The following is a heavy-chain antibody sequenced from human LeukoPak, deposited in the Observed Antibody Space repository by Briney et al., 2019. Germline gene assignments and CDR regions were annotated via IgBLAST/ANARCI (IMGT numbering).Heavy chain of an antibody. Sequence: GGSLRLSCAASGFTFSSYGMHWVRQAPGKGLEWVAFIRYDGSNKYYADSVKGRFTISRDNSKNTLYLQMNSLRAEDTAVYYCARETPRRGETRDGYRWGQGTVVTVSS. D-gene: IGHD5-24*01. CDR1: GFTFSSYG. J-gene: IGHJ4*02. CDR2: IRYDGSNK. V-gene: IGHV3-30*02. CDR3: ARETPRRGETRDGYR.